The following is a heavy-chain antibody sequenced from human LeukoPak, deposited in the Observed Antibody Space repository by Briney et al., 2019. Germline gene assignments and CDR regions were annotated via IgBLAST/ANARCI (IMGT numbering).Heavy chain of an antibody. CDR1: GITFSTSG. D-gene: IGHD2-15*01. J-gene: IGHJ5*02. Sequence: PGGSLRLPCAASGITFSTSGMHWVRQAPGRGLEWVAFMRHDGSNEKYADSVKGRFTISRDNSKNTLYLQMNSLIVEDTAVYYCAKDRTVVVTAYGGWFDPWGQGTLVTVSS. CDR2: MRHDGSNE. V-gene: IGHV3-30*02. CDR3: AKDRTVVVTAYGGWFDP.